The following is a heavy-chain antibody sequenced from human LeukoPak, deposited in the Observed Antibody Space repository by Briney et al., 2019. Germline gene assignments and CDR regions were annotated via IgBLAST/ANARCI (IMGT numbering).Heavy chain of an antibody. CDR3: ARDYDFWNAYSNFDY. CDR2: INTYNGNT. Sequence: ASVKVSCKASGYTFASYGISWVRQAPGQGLEWMGWINTYNGNTNYAQKLQGRVTMTTDTSTSTAYMELRSLRSDDTAVYYCARDYDFWNAYSNFDYWGQGTLVTVSS. D-gene: IGHD3-3*01. CDR1: GYTFASYG. V-gene: IGHV1-18*01. J-gene: IGHJ4*02.